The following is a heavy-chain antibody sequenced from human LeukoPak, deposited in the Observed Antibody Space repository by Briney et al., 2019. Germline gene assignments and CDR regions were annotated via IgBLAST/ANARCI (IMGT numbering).Heavy chain of an antibody. D-gene: IGHD3-10*01. J-gene: IGHJ4*02. CDR3: ARDLGIRGVATPFDH. V-gene: IGHV1-2*02. CDR1: GYTFTDYY. CDR2: ISPNSGDT. Sequence: ASVKVSCKASGYTFTDYYMHWVRQAPGQGLEWMGWISPNSGDTNSAQKFQGRVTMTRDTSISTAYMEVSRLTSDDTAVYHCARDLGIRGVATPFDHWGQGTLVTVSS.